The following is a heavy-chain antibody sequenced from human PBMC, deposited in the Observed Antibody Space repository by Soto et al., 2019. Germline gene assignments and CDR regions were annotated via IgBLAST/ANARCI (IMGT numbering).Heavy chain of an antibody. CDR1: GFTFSSYG. Sequence: PGGSLRLSCAASGFTFSSYGMHWVRQAPGKGLEWVAVISYDGSNKYYADSVKGRFTISRDNSKNTLYLQMNSLRAEDTAVYYCAKDYSGSYYNDAFDIWGQGTMVTVSS. J-gene: IGHJ3*02. D-gene: IGHD1-26*01. CDR3: AKDYSGSYYNDAFDI. V-gene: IGHV3-30*18. CDR2: ISYDGSNK.